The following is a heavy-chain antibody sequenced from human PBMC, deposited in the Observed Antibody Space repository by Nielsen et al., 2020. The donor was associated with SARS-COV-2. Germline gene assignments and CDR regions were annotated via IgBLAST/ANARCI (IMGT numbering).Heavy chain of an antibody. CDR3: ARGARIQLWSTGGYYYYYGMDV. V-gene: IGHV1-46*01. CDR2: INPSGGST. J-gene: IGHJ6*02. CDR1: GYTFTSYY. D-gene: IGHD5-18*01. Sequence: ASVKVSCKASGYTFTSYYMHWVRQAPGQGLEWMGIINPSGGSTSYAQKFQGRVTMTRDTSTSTVHMELSSLRSEDTAVYYCARGARIQLWSTGGYYYYYGMDVWGQGTTVTVSS.